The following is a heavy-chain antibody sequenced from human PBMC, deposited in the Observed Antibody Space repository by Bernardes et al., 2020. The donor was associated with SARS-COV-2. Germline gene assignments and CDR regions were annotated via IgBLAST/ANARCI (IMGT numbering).Heavy chain of an antibody. Sequence: ETLSLTYTVSGGSISSYYWSWIRQPPGKGLEWIGNIYYSGSTNYNPSLKSRVTISEDTSKNQFSLKLSSVTAADTAVYYCAREALGYCSGGSCFSGFDPWGQGTLVTVSS. CDR3: AREALGYCSGGSCFSGFDP. CDR2: IYYSGST. D-gene: IGHD2-15*01. CDR1: GGSISSYY. J-gene: IGHJ5*02. V-gene: IGHV4-59*01.